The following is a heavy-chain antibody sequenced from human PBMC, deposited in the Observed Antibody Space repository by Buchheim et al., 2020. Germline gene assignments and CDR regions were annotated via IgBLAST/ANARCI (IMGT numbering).Heavy chain of an antibody. J-gene: IGHJ6*02. Sequence: QVQLVESGGGVVQPGRSLRLSCAASDFSFRSHGMHWVRQAPGKGLDWVSFIRFDGTNKYYADSVKGRFTISRDNSKNTLYLQMNSLRAEDTAVYYCAEDLGLAESSTWYDSYYYAMDVWGQGTT. D-gene: IGHD6-13*01. CDR1: DFSFRSHG. CDR2: IRFDGTNK. CDR3: AEDLGLAESSTWYDSYYYAMDV. V-gene: IGHV3-30*02.